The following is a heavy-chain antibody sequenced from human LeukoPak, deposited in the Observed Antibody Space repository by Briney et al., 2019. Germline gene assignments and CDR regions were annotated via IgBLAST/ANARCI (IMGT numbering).Heavy chain of an antibody. D-gene: IGHD6-19*01. Sequence: SETLSLTCAVYGGSFSGYYWSWIRQPPGKGLEWIGEINHSGGTNYNPSLKSRVTMSVDTSKNQFSLKLSSVTAADTAVYYCARGGRIAGAHWGQGTLVTVSS. CDR3: ARGGRIAGAH. CDR1: GGSFSGYY. V-gene: IGHV4-34*01. CDR2: INHSGGT. J-gene: IGHJ4*02.